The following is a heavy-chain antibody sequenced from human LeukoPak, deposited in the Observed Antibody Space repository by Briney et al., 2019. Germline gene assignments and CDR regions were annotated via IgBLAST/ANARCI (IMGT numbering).Heavy chain of an antibody. V-gene: IGHV3-33*08. J-gene: IGHJ6*03. CDR1: GFTFSTYG. Sequence: PGGSLRLSCAASGFTFSTYGMHWVRQAPGKGLEWVSGISDGGSNKYYADSVKGRFTISRDNSKNTLYLQMNSLRAEDTAVYYCARDPTVTTSGHYYYYMDVWGKGTTVTVSS. D-gene: IGHD4-11*01. CDR2: ISDGGSNK. CDR3: ARDPTVTTSGHYYYYMDV.